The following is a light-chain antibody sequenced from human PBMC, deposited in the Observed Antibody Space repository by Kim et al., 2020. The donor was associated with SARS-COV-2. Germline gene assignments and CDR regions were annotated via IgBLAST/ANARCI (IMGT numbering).Light chain of an antibody. Sequence: SPGERATLSCRASQSVNSNYLAWYQQKPGQAPRLLIYAASSRATGIPDRFSGSGSGTDFTLTISRLEPEDFALFYCQQYGSSLALTFGGGTKLEI. CDR2: AAS. CDR3: QQYGSSLALT. V-gene: IGKV3-20*01. J-gene: IGKJ4*01. CDR1: QSVNSNY.